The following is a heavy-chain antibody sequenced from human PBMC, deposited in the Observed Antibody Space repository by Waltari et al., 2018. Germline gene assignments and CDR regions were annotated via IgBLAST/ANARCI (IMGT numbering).Heavy chain of an antibody. Sequence: QLQLQESGPGLVKPSETLTLTCNVSGGSISTSGHYWGWIRQPPGKGLEWIGSIYYSGNTYYSPSLKSRITMSVDTSKNQFSLKVTPVTAADTAVYYCAKDEYYSNGWYGGLDSWGQGTLVTVSA. V-gene: IGHV4-39*07. CDR2: IYYSGNT. J-gene: IGHJ4*02. CDR1: GGSISTSGHY. D-gene: IGHD6-19*01. CDR3: AKDEYYSNGWYGGLDS.